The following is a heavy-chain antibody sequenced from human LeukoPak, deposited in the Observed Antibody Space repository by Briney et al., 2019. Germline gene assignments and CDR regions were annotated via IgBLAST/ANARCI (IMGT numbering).Heavy chain of an antibody. CDR2: INHSGST. CDR1: GGSFSGYY. CDR3: ARTNYDFWSDYFPVFDY. Sequence: PSETLSLTCAVYGGSFSGYYWSWIRQPPGKGLEWIGEINHSGSTNYNPSLKSRVTISVDTSKNQFSLKLSSVTAADTAVYYCARTNYDFWSDYFPVFDYWGQGTLVTVSS. J-gene: IGHJ4*02. D-gene: IGHD3-3*01. V-gene: IGHV4-34*01.